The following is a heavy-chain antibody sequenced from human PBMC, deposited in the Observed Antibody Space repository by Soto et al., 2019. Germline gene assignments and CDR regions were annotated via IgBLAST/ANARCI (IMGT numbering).Heavy chain of an antibody. CDR2: IFYTGTT. V-gene: IGHV4-39*02. CDR1: GGSITYNSYY. Sequence: SETLSLTCSVPGGSITYNSYYWGWIRQPPGKGLEWVGGIFYTGTTYYNPSLKDRVSISVDTSKNSFSLNLTSVTAADTAVYFCARLVVVSPVANVWGQGALVTVSS. J-gene: IGHJ4*02. CDR3: ARLVVVSPVANV. D-gene: IGHD2-21*01.